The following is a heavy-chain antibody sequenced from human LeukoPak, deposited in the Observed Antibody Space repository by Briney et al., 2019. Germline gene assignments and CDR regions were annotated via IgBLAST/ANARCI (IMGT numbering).Heavy chain of an antibody. Sequence: EASVKVSCKVSGYTLTELSMHWVRQAPGKGLEWMGGFDPEDGETIYAQKFQGRVTMTEDTSTDTAYMELSSLRSEDTAVYYCASARVIAAAGTWWFDPWGQGTLVTVSS. CDR2: FDPEDGET. CDR3: ASARVIAAAGTWWFDP. D-gene: IGHD6-13*01. CDR1: GYTLTELS. V-gene: IGHV1-24*01. J-gene: IGHJ5*02.